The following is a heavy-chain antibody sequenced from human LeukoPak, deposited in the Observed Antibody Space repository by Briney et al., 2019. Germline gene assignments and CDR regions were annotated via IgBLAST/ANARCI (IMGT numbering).Heavy chain of an antibody. Sequence: GGSLRHSCAAPRFSISGYWMNWVRQAPGKGLERVAHIMKDGTEKYYVDSVEGRFSISRDNAKNSLYLQMNSLRAEDTAVYYCARDPPRGYTYGYGDLWGQGTLVTVSS. V-gene: IGHV3-7*01. J-gene: IGHJ4*02. D-gene: IGHD5-18*01. CDR3: ARDPPRGYTYGYGDL. CDR2: IMKDGTEK. CDR1: RFSISGYW.